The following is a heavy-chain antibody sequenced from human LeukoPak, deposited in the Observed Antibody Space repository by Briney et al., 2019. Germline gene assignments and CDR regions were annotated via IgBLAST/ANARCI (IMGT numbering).Heavy chain of an antibody. V-gene: IGHV3-23*01. J-gene: IGHJ4*02. CDR1: GFTFSSYD. D-gene: IGHD4-17*01. CDR2: ISGSGGNT. Sequence: PGGSLRLSCAASGFTFSSYDMSWVRQAPGKGLEWVSVISGSGGNTYYADSVKGRFTISRDNSKNTLYLQMNSLRAEDTAVYYCANGNNGDYVRLDYWGQGTLVTVSS. CDR3: ANGNNGDYVRLDY.